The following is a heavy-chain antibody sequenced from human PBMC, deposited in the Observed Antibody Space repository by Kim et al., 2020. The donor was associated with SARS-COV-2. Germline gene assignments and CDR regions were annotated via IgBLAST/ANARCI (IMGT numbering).Heavy chain of an antibody. CDR2: MNPNSGNT. J-gene: IGHJ6*02. CDR1: GYTFTSYD. CDR3: ARANGYYDFWSGYYLNYYYYYGMDV. V-gene: IGHV1-8*01. Sequence: ASVKVSCKASGYTFTSYDINWVRQATGQGLEWMGWMNPNSGNTGYAQKFQGRVTMTRNTSISTAYMELSSLRSEDTAVYYCARANGYYDFWSGYYLNYYYYYGMDVWGQGTTVTVSS. D-gene: IGHD3-3*01.